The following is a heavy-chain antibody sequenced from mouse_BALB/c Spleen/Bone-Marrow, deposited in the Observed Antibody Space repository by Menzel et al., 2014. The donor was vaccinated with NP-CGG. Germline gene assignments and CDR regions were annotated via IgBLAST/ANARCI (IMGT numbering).Heavy chain of an antibody. J-gene: IGHJ2*01. V-gene: IGHV1-54*03. CDR1: GYAFTNYL. CDR2: INPGSGGT. D-gene: IGHD2-1*01. CDR3: AREGYYGLDY. Sequence: VKLQESGAKLVRPGTSVKVSCKASGYAFTNYLIEWLKQRPGQGLEWIGVINPGSGGTNFNEKFRGKATLTADKSSSTAYMQFNSLTSDDSAVYFCAREGYYGLDYWGQGTTLTVSS.